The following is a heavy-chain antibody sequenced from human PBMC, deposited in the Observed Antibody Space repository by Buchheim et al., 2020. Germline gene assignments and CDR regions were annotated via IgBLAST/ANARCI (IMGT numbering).Heavy chain of an antibody. Sequence: QITLKESGPTLVKSTQTLTLTCTFSGFSLSTGGVGVGWIRQSPGKALELLALIYWDDDKRYSPSLRSRLTIIKDTSNNQVVLIMTNMDPVDTATYDCAHRGLSAGYSSGWDGGYFDAWGQGTL. V-gene: IGHV2-5*02. CDR3: AHRGLSAGYSSGWDGGYFDA. CDR2: IYWDDDK. D-gene: IGHD6-19*01. CDR1: GFSLSTGGVG. J-gene: IGHJ4*02.